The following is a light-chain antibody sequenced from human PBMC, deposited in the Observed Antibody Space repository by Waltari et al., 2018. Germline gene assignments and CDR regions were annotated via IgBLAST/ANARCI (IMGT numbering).Light chain of an antibody. CDR2: GAS. V-gene: IGKV3-20*01. CDR1: PSVSSSY. J-gene: IGKJ2*03. CDR3: QQYGNSRGS. Sequence: ELVLTQSPGTLSLSPGEGATLSCRASPSVSSSYLAWYQQKPGQAPRLLIYGASNRATDIPDRFTGSGSGTDFTLTINRLEPEDFAVYYCQQYGNSRGSFGQGTKLEIK.